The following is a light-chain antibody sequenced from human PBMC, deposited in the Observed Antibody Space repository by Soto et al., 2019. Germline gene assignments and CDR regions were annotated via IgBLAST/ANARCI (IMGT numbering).Light chain of an antibody. CDR1: TGAVTSGHY. J-gene: IGLJ7*01. V-gene: IGLV7-46*01. CDR2: DTS. Sequence: QTVVTQEPSLTVSPGGTVTLTCGSSTGAVTSGHYPYWFQQKPGQAPRTLIYDTSNKHSWTPARFSGSLLGGKAALTLSGAQPEDEADYYCLLSYSSARPAFGGGTQLTVL. CDR3: LLSYSSARPA.